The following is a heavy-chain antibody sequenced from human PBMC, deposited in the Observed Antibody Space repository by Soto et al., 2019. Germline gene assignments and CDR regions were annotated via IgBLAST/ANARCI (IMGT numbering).Heavy chain of an antibody. CDR2: IYYSGST. D-gene: IGHD5-18*01. V-gene: IGHV4-30-4*08. CDR1: GDSVSSNSAA. J-gene: IGHJ4*02. Sequence: PSQTLSLTCAILGDSVSSNSAAWNWIRQPPGKGLEWIGYIYYSGSTYYNPSLKSRVTISVDTSKNQFSLKLSSVTAADTAVYYCASSGYSYAPPLDYWGQGTLVTVSS. CDR3: ASSGYSYAPPLDY.